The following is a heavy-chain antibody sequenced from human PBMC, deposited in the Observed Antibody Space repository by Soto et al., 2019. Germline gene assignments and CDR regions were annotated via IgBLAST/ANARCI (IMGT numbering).Heavy chain of an antibody. CDR3: GRAHRDLQQLVHYYYSMDV. CDR2: IYYSGST. J-gene: IGHJ6*02. D-gene: IGHD6-13*01. CDR1: GGSIGSYY. Sequence: SETLSLTCTVSGGSIGSYYWSWIRQPPGKGLEWIGYIYYSGSTNYNPSLKSRVTISVDTSKNQFSLKLTSVTAADTAVYYCGRAHRDLQQLVHYYYSMDVWGQGTTVTVSS. V-gene: IGHV4-59*08.